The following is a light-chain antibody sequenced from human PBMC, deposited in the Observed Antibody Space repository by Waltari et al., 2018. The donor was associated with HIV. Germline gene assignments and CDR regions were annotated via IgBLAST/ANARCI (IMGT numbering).Light chain of an antibody. CDR3: QVWESSTDDHQVV. CDR2: DDR. V-gene: IGLV3-21*02. Sequence: SYVLTQPPSVSVAPGQTARMTCVGNNMGSKRLHWSQQKPGQAPVLVVYDDRDRPSVIPERFSGSNFGNTATLTITRVEAGDEADYYCQVWESSTDDHQVVFGGGTKLTVL. J-gene: IGLJ2*01. CDR1: NMGSKR.